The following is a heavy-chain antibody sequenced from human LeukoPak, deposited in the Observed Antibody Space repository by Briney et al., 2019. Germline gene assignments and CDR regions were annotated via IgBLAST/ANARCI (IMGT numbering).Heavy chain of an antibody. Sequence: PGGSLRLSCAASGFIFSTYSMNWVRQAPGKGLEWVSYISSSSDTIYYADSMKGRFTISRDNAKNSLYLQMNSLRAEDTAVYYCARGQYSSGPEDYWGQGTLVTVSS. CDR3: ARGQYSSGPEDY. V-gene: IGHV3-48*01. CDR2: ISSSSDTI. D-gene: IGHD6-19*01. J-gene: IGHJ4*02. CDR1: GFIFSTYS.